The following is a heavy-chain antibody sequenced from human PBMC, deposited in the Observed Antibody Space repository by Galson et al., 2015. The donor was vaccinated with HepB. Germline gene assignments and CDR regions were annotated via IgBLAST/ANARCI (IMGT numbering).Heavy chain of an antibody. D-gene: IGHD3-16*01. J-gene: IGHJ3*02. CDR1: GFTFNDYW. CDR3: ARGVNYEFGWGNYWFVFDI. Sequence: SLRLSCAASGFTFNDYWMSWVRQAPGKGLEWVANIKQDGSEKKYVESLKGRFTVSRDNAKNLLFLQMNSLRVEDTAVYYCARGVNYEFGWGNYWFVFDIWGQGTMVTVSS. V-gene: IGHV3-7*03. CDR2: IKQDGSEK.